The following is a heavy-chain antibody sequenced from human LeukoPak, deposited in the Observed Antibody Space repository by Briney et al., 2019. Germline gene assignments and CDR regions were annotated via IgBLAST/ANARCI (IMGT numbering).Heavy chain of an antibody. CDR2: INSDGSST. CDR3: AREYSSSRFFDY. CDR1: GFTFSSSW. J-gene: IGHJ4*02. Sequence: GGSLRLFCAASGFTFSSSWMPWVRQAPGKGLVWVSRINSDGSSTNYADSVKGRFTISRDNAKNTVYLQMNSLRAEDTAVYYCAREYSSSRFFDYWGQGTLVTVSS. D-gene: IGHD6-13*01. V-gene: IGHV3-74*01.